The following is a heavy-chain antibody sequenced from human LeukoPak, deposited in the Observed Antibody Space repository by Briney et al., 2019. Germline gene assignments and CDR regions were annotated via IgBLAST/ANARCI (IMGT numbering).Heavy chain of an antibody. J-gene: IGHJ3*02. D-gene: IGHD5-24*01. Sequence: GSLRLSCAASGFTFSNSALSWVRQAPGKGLEWVSTITKSGDQTHYADSVRGLFTISRDIFKNTLYLQMNSLRAEDTAVYHCVKSAGKDGYRDVFDIWGQGTVVTVSS. V-gene: IGHV3-23*01. CDR3: VKSAGKDGYRDVFDI. CDR1: GFTFSNSA. CDR2: ITKSGDQT.